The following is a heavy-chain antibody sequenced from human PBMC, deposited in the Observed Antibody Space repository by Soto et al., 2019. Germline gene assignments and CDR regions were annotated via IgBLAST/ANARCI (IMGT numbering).Heavy chain of an antibody. CDR3: ARALGHCSSTRCYEGIDY. V-gene: IGHV3-48*01. CDR1: GFSFSSYS. CDR2: ISGSSSTI. D-gene: IGHD2-2*01. J-gene: IGHJ4*02. Sequence: EVQLVESGGGLVQPGGSLRLSCAASGFSFSSYSMNWVRQAPGKGLEWVSYISGSSSTIYYADSVKDRFTISRDNAKNSLYLQMNSLRAEDTAVYYCARALGHCSSTRCYEGIDYWGQGTLVTVSS.